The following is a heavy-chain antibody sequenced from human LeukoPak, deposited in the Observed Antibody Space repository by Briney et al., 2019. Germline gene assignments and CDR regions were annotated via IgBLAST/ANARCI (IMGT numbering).Heavy chain of an antibody. Sequence: PSETLSHTCTVSGGSISSCSYYWDWIRQPPGKGLEWIGSICYSGSTYYNPSLKSRVTISVDTSKNQFSLKLTSVTAADTAVYYCARALRFLDGMDAWGQGTTVTVSS. D-gene: IGHD3-3*01. CDR2: ICYSGST. CDR1: GGSISSCSYY. J-gene: IGHJ6*02. CDR3: ARALRFLDGMDA. V-gene: IGHV4-39*01.